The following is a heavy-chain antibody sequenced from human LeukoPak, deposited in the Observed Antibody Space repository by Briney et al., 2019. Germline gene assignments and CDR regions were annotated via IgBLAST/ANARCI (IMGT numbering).Heavy chain of an antibody. CDR3: ATYSGPDKWDASDM. Sequence: GGSLRLSCAASGFTFSSYAMTWVRQAPGKGLEWVATIRVDGSTEYPVDSMKGRFAISRDNAKNSLHLQMNSLRAEDTAVYYCATYSGPDKWDASDMWGQGTLVTVSS. D-gene: IGHD1-26*01. J-gene: IGHJ3*02. CDR2: IRVDGSTE. CDR1: GFTFSSYA. V-gene: IGHV3-7*01.